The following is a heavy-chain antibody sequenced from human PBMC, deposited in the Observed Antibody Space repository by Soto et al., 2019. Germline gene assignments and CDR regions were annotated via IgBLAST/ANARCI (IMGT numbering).Heavy chain of an antibody. V-gene: IGHV4-39*01. CDR3: ARLKGGYDCSWFDP. CDR2: IYFSGST. CDR1: GGSISSSSYY. J-gene: IGHJ5*02. Sequence: SETLSLTCTVSGGSISSSSYYWGWIRQPPEKGLERIGSIYFSGSTYYNPSLKSRVTISVDTSKNQFSLKLSSVTAADSVVYYCARLKGGYDCSWFDPWGQGILVTVSS. D-gene: IGHD2-21*01.